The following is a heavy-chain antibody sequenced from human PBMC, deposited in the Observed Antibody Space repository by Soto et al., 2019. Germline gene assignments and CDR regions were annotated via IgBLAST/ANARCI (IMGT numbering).Heavy chain of an antibody. CDR1: GFTFSSFA. CDR3: ARDGLPDHFRSGGYWFAP. D-gene: IGHD3-3*02. J-gene: IGHJ5*02. CDR2: ISHDGRIE. V-gene: IGHV3-30-3*01. Sequence: GRYLRLSCAASGFTFSSFALHWVRQAPGEGLEWVALISHDGRIENYADSVKGRFIISRDNSKNTVYMQMDSLRLEDTGVYYCARDGLPDHFRSGGYWFAPWGQGTQVTVSA.